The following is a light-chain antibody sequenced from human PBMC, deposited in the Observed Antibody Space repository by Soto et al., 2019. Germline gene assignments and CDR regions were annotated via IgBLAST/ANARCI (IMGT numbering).Light chain of an antibody. CDR3: CSYAGSSMFV. J-gene: IGLJ2*01. V-gene: IGLV2-23*02. CDR1: SSDVGTYNL. CDR2: EVV. Sequence: QSALTQPASVSGSPGQSITISCTGSSSDVGTYNLVSWYQHHPGKAPKLMISEVVKRPSWVSNRFSGSKSGNTASLTISGLQAEDEADYYCCSYAGSSMFVFGGGTKVTVL.